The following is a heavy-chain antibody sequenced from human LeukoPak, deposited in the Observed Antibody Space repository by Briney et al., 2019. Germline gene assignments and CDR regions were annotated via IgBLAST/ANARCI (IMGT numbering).Heavy chain of an antibody. CDR1: YA. J-gene: IGHJ4*02. Sequence: YAMSWVRQAPGKGLEWIWYIYHSGSTYYNPSLKSRVTISVDRSKNQFSLKLSSVTAADTAVYYCARVPITMVRGVIITGYFDYWGQGTLVTVSS. CDR2: IYHSGST. CDR3: ARVPITMVRGVIITGYFDY. D-gene: IGHD3-10*01. V-gene: IGHV4-30-2*01.